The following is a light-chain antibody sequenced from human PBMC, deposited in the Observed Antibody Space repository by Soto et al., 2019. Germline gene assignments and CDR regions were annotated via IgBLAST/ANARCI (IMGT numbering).Light chain of an antibody. CDR1: SSDVGAYYS. CDR3: SSYTSGSSHYV. J-gene: IGLJ1*01. V-gene: IGLV2-14*01. Sequence: QSALTQPAPVSGSPGQSITISCTGTSSDVGAYYSVSWYQHHPGKAPKLIIYGVTNRPSGVSNRFSGSKSGNTASLTISGLQAEDEADYHCSSYTSGSSHYVFGTGTKATVL. CDR2: GVT.